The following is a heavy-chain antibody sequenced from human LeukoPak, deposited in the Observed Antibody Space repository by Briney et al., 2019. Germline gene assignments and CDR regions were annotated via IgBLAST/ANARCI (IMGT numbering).Heavy chain of an antibody. CDR1: GGSISSSTYY. J-gene: IGHJ4*02. Sequence: SETLSLTCTVSGGSISSSTYYWGWIRQPPGKGLEWIGSINYSGSTFYNPSLKSRVTISVDTSKNQFSLILSSVTAADTAVYFCARARLSIVRGITNFDYWGQGTAVTVSS. CDR3: ARARLSIVRGITNFDY. CDR2: INYSGST. V-gene: IGHV4-39*01. D-gene: IGHD3-10*01.